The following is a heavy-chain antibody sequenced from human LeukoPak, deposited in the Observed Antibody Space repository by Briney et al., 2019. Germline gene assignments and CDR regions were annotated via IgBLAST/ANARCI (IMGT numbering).Heavy chain of an antibody. J-gene: IGHJ5*02. Sequence: PPGGSLRLSCAASGFTFSSYGMSWVRQAPGKGLEWVSAISGSGGSTYYADSVKGRFTISRDNSKNTLYLQMNSLRAEDTAVYYCAKGNRGSGYDYGWFDPWGQGTLVTVSS. D-gene: IGHD5-12*01. V-gene: IGHV3-23*01. CDR3: AKGNRGSGYDYGWFDP. CDR1: GFTFSSYG. CDR2: ISGSGGST.